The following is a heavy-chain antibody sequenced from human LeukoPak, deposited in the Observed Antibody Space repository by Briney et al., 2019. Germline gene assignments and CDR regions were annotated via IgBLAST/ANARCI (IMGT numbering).Heavy chain of an antibody. J-gene: IGHJ3*02. CDR1: GYTFGTSS. Sequence: ASVNVSCKAFGYTFGTSSISWVRQAPGQRLEWMGWISPNNGNTQYAQGVQGRVTMTTDTSRSTAYMELRSLRSDDTAVCYCARVRDSDNWWGAFDIWGQGTMVTVSS. D-gene: IGHD1-1*01. CDR2: ISPNNGNT. V-gene: IGHV1-18*01. CDR3: ARVRDSDNWWGAFDI.